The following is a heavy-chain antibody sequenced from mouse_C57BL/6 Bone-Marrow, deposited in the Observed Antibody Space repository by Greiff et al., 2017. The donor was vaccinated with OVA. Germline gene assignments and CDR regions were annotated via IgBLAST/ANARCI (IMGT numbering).Heavy chain of an antibody. D-gene: IGHD1-1*01. Sequence: DVMLVESGGGLVQPGGSMKLSCAASGFTFSDAWMDWVRQSPEKGLEWVAEIRNKANNHATYYAESVKGRFTISRDDSKSSVYLQMNSLRAEDTGIYYCARVTTGVAYCFDYWGQGTTLTVSS. CDR2: IRNKANNHAT. V-gene: IGHV6-6*01. CDR1: GFTFSDAW. CDR3: ARVTTGVAYCFDY. J-gene: IGHJ2*01.